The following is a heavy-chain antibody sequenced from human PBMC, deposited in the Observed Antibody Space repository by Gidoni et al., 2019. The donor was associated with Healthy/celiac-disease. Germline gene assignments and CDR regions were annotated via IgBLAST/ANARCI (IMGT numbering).Heavy chain of an antibody. CDR3: AAYDSSGYYYGGAAFDI. D-gene: IGHD3-22*01. J-gene: IGHJ3*02. CDR1: GGSISSYY. Sequence: QVQLQESGPGLVKPSETLSLTCTVSGGSISSYYWSWIRQPPGKGLEWIGYIYYSGSTNYNPSLKSRVTISVDTSKNQFSLKLSSVTAADTAVYYCAAYDSSGYYYGGAAFDIWGQGTMVTVSS. V-gene: IGHV4-59*08. CDR2: IYYSGST.